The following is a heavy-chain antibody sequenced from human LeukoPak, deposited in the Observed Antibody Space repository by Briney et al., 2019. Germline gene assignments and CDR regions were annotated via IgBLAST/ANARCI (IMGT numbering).Heavy chain of an antibody. D-gene: IGHD3-9*01. CDR3: AKFHDILTGYSDY. Sequence: GGSLRLSCAASGFTFSSYALSWVRQSPGKGLEWVSAISGGGGSTYYAYYTDSVRGRFTISRDNSKNTLYLQMNSLRAEDTAVYFCAKFHDILTGYSDYWGQGTLVTVSS. V-gene: IGHV3-23*01. CDR2: ISGGGGST. J-gene: IGHJ4*02. CDR1: GFTFSSYA.